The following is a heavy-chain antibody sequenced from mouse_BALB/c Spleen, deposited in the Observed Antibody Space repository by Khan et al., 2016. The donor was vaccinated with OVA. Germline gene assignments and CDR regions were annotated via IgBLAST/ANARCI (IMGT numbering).Heavy chain of an antibody. Sequence: QMQLEESGPGLVAPSPSLSITCTISGFSLTNYGIHWVRQPPGKGLEWLVVIWSDGSTTYNSALKSRLTISKDNSKSQVFLKMNSLQTDDTAIYYCARQPYYHYNVMDYWGQGTSVTVSS. CDR3: ARQPYYHYNVMDY. CDR1: GFSLTNYG. D-gene: IGHD2-10*01. V-gene: IGHV2-6-1*01. CDR2: IWSDGST. J-gene: IGHJ4*01.